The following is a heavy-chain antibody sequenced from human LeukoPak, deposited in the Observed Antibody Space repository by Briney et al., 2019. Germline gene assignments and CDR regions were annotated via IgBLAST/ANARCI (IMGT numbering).Heavy chain of an antibody. J-gene: IGHJ3*02. CDR3: ARVARHLGLGYSYGWGTYAFDI. D-gene: IGHD5-18*01. Sequence: PGGSLRLSCAASGFTFSSYGMHWVRQAPGKGLEWVAFIRYDGSNKYYADSVKGRFTISRDNSKNTLYLQMNSLRAEDTAVYYCARVARHLGLGYSYGWGTYAFDIWGQGTMVTVSS. V-gene: IGHV3-30*02. CDR2: IRYDGSNK. CDR1: GFTFSSYG.